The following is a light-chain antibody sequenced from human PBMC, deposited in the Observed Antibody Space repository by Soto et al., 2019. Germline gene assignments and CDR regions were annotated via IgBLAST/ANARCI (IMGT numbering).Light chain of an antibody. CDR2: ATS. V-gene: IGKV1-27*01. Sequence: QMTQSPSSLSAFVGDRVTITCRASQGIAPYLAWFQQKPGKVPKLLIYATSTLQSGVPSRFSGSGSGTDFTLTINSLQPEDVATYYCQKYNSAPLTFGGGTKVEIK. CDR1: QGIAPY. CDR3: QKYNSAPLT. J-gene: IGKJ4*01.